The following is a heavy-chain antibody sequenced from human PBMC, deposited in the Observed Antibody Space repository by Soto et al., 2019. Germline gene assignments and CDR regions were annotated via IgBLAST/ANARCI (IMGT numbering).Heavy chain of an antibody. V-gene: IGHV1-3*01. D-gene: IGHD3-10*01. CDR3: ARDRGDTMVRESYYYGMDV. CDR2: INAGNGNT. CDR1: GYTFTSYA. J-gene: IGHJ6*02. Sequence: QVQLVQSGAEVKKPGASVKVSCKASGYTFTSYAMHWVRQAPGQRLEWMGWINAGNGNTKYSQKFQGRVTITRDTSASTAYMELSSLRSEDTAVYYCARDRGDTMVRESYYYGMDVWGQGTTVTVSS.